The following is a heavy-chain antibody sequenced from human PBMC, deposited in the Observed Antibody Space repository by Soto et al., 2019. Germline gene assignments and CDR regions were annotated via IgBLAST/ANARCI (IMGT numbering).Heavy chain of an antibody. CDR2: IYSGGST. D-gene: IGHD3-22*01. CDR3: AREWIGSSGYGAFDI. Sequence: GGSLRLSCAASGVTVSSNYMSWVRQAPGKGLEWVSVIYSGGSTYYADSVKGRFTISRDNSKNTLYLQMNSLRAEDTAVYYCAREWIGSSGYGAFDIWGQGTMVTVSS. J-gene: IGHJ3*02. V-gene: IGHV3-53*01. CDR1: GVTVSSNY.